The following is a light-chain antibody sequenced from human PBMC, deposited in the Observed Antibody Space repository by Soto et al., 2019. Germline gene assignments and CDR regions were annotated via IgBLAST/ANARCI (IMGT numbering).Light chain of an antibody. CDR2: WAS. CDR3: QQYFSTPLT. Sequence: DIVMTQSPDSLAVSLGERATINCKSSQSVLYSSKNKNFLAWYQQKPGQPPKLLIYWASTRESGVPDRFSGGGSGTDFTLTISSLQAEDVAVYYCQQYFSTPLTFGGGTNVGIK. V-gene: IGKV4-1*01. CDR1: QSVLYSSKNKNF. J-gene: IGKJ4*01.